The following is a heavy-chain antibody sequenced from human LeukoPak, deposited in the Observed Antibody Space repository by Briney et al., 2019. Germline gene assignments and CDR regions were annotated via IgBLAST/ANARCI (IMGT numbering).Heavy chain of an antibody. CDR1: GYSFTSYW. CDR3: ARRSQQLAGHYGMDV. J-gene: IGHJ6*02. V-gene: IGHV5-51*01. D-gene: IGHD6-13*01. CDR2: IYPGDSDT. Sequence: GESLKISCKGSGYSFTSYWIGWVRQMPGKGLEWMGIIYPGDSDTRYSPSFQGQVTISADKSISTAYLQWSSLKPSDTAMCYCARRSQQLAGHYGMDVWGQGTTVTVSS.